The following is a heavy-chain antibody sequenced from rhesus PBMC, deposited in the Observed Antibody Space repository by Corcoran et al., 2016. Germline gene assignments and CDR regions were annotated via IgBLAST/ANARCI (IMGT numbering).Heavy chain of an antibody. J-gene: IGHJ4*01. CDR1: GDSVSSNSAT. V-gene: IGHV6-1*01. CDR3: ARDLKRQLGYFDY. CDR2: TYYRSKEYN. Sequence: QVQLQESGPGLVKPSQTLSLTCAISGDSVSSNSATWNWIRQSPSRGLEWLGRTYYRSKEYNDYAQSVQNRITIKPSPSKNQFSLQLNSVTPEDMAVYYCARDLKRQLGYFDYWGQGVLVTVSS. D-gene: IGHD6-25*01.